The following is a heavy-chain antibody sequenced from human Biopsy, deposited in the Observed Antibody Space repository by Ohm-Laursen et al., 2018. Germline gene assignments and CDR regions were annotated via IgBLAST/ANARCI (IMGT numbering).Heavy chain of an antibody. Sequence: GSSVKVSRKASGGTFINYAISWVRQAPGQGLKWMGGIIPMFGTANYAQMFQGRVTISADESTSTSYMELSSLTTEDTAIYYCARGPHSGSHSCFDYWGRGTLVTVSS. CDR2: IIPMFGTA. J-gene: IGHJ4*02. CDR1: GGTFINYA. D-gene: IGHD1-26*01. V-gene: IGHV1-69*01. CDR3: ARGPHSGSHSCFDY.